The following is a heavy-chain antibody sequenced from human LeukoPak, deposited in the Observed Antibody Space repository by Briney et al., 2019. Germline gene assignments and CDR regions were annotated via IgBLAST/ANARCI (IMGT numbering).Heavy chain of an antibody. D-gene: IGHD6-13*01. Sequence: ASVEVSCKASGYTFTSYYMHWVRQAPGQGLEWMGIINPSGGSTSYAQKFQGRVTMTRDTSTSTVYMELSSLRSEDTAVYYCARDGITAAALDYWGQGTLVTVSS. CDR2: INPSGGST. V-gene: IGHV1-46*01. J-gene: IGHJ4*02. CDR3: ARDGITAAALDY. CDR1: GYTFTSYY.